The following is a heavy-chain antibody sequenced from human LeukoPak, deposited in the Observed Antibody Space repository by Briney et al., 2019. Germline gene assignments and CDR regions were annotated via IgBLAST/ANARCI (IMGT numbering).Heavy chain of an antibody. V-gene: IGHV3-21*01. CDR2: ISSSGSYI. D-gene: IGHD3-3*01. Sequence: GGSLRLSCAASGFTFSSYSMNWVRQAPGKGLEWVSSISSSGSYIYYADSVKGRFTISRDNAKNSLYLQMNSLRAEDTAVYYCARGTIFGMVITLFDYWGQGTLVTVSS. CDR1: GFTFSSYS. J-gene: IGHJ4*02. CDR3: ARGTIFGMVITLFDY.